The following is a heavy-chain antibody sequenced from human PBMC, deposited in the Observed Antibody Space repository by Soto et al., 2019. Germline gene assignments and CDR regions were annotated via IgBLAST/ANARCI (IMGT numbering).Heavy chain of an antibody. CDR1: GFPFSSYA. D-gene: IGHD6-13*01. J-gene: IGHJ4*02. Sequence: EVQLLESGGGLVKPGGSLRLSCAAAGFPFSSYAMSWVRQAPGKGLEWVSAISGSGGSTYYADSVKGRFTISRDNSKNTLYLQMNRLRAEDTAVYYCAKVSAAAGPSFFDYWGQGTLVTVSS. CDR2: ISGSGGST. V-gene: IGHV3-23*01. CDR3: AKVSAAAGPSFFDY.